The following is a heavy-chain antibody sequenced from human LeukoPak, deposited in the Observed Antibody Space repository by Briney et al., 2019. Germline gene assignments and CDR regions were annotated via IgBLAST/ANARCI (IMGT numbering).Heavy chain of an antibody. CDR3: ARASFWFDYSGYYFDS. J-gene: IGHJ4*02. D-gene: IGHD2-15*01. V-gene: IGHV3-66*01. CDR1: GFTISSNY. Sequence: GESLRLSCAASGFTISSNYMSSVRQAPPEGLDWVSVIYNSGSTYYADSVKGRFTISRDNSKNTVSLQMNSLRAEDTAVYYCARASFWFDYSGYYFDSWGQGTLVTVSS. CDR2: IYNSGST.